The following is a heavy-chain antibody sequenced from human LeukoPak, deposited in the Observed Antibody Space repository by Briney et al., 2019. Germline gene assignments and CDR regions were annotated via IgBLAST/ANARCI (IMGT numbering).Heavy chain of an antibody. D-gene: IGHD3-10*01. CDR2: IYPGDSDT. J-gene: IGHJ3*02. CDR1: GYSFTSYW. CDR3: ARRWYYGSGSRDAFDI. Sequence: GESLKISCKGSGYSFTSYWIGWVRQMPGKGLEWMGIIYPGDSDTRYSPSFQGQVTISADKSISTAYLQWSSLKASDTAMYYCARRWYYGSGSRDAFDIWGQGTMVTVSS. V-gene: IGHV5-51*01.